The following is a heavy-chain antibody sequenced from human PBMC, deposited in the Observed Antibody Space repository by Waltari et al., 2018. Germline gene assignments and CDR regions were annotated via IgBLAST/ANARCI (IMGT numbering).Heavy chain of an antibody. CDR1: GGSFSGSY. J-gene: IGHJ3*02. Sequence: QVQLQQWGAGLLKPSETLSLTCAVYGGSFSGSYWSWIRQPPGKGLEWIGEINQSGSTNYNPSRKSRVTISVDTSKNQFSLKLSSVTAADTAVYYCARAGRLRAAAGTWSRAFDIWGQGTMVTVSS. V-gene: IGHV4-34*01. D-gene: IGHD6-13*01. CDR3: ARAGRLRAAAGTWSRAFDI. CDR2: INQSGST.